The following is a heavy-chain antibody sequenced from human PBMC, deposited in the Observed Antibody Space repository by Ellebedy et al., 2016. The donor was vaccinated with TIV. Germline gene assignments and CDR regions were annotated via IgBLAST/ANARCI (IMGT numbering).Heavy chain of an antibody. Sequence: SETLSLTXTVSGGSINTNSFYWGWIRQPPGKGLEWIGNVYYRGNTDYNASLKSRVTMSVDTSKNLFSLKLNSVTAADTAVYYCAREVGWLHAFDIWGHGTMVTVSS. CDR3: AREVGWLHAFDI. CDR2: VYYRGNT. D-gene: IGHD3-3*01. J-gene: IGHJ3*02. CDR1: GGSINTNSFY. V-gene: IGHV4-39*02.